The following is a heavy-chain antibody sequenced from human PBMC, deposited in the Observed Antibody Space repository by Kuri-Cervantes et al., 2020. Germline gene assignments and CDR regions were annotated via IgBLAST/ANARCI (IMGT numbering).Heavy chain of an antibody. V-gene: IGHV3-53*01. CDR1: GFTFSSYA. D-gene: IGHD5-18*01. J-gene: IGHJ4*01. Sequence: GESLKISCAASGFTFSSYAMSWVRQAPGKGLEWVSVIYSGGSTYYADSVKGRFTISRDNSKNTLYLQMNSLRAEDTAVYYCARAFGEDTAMVGGTSFDYWGHGTLVTVSS. CDR3: ARAFGEDTAMVGGTSFDY. CDR2: IYSGGST.